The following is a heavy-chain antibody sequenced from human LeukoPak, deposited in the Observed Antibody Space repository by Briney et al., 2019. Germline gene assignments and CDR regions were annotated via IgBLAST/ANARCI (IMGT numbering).Heavy chain of an antibody. CDR1: GYTFTSYD. J-gene: IGHJ4*02. CDR3: ARRIGNRWYSDY. CDR2: MNPNSGDT. Sequence: ASVKVSCKASGYTFTSYDMNWVRQATGQGLEWMGWMNPNSGDTGYAQKFQGRATMTRNTAISTAYMELSSLRSEDTAVYYCARRIGNRWYSDYWGQGTLVTVSS. D-gene: IGHD1/OR15-1a*01. V-gene: IGHV1-8*01.